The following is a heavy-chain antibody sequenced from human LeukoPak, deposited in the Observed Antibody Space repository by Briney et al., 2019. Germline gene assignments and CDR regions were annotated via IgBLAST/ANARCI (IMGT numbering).Heavy chain of an antibody. Sequence: PGGSLRLSCAASGFSVSNNYMTWVRQAPGKGLEWASILYSGSDTYYADSVKGRFTISRDSSKNILSLQMNNLRAEDTAVYYCARVGDHFHWYLDLWGRGTLVTVSS. J-gene: IGHJ2*01. CDR3: ARVGDHFHWYLDL. CDR2: LYSGSDT. D-gene: IGHD3-10*01. V-gene: IGHV3-53*01. CDR1: GFSVSNNY.